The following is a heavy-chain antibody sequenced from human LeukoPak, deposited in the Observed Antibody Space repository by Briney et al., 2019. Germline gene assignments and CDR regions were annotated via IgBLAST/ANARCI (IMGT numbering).Heavy chain of an antibody. J-gene: IGHJ4*02. CDR3: ARDSYYDSSGYYYFDY. V-gene: IGHV1-2*06. D-gene: IGHD3-22*01. CDR1: GYTFTGYY. CDR2: INPNSGGT. Sequence: ASVKVSCKASGYTFTGYYVHWVRQAPGQGLEWMGRINPNSGGTNYAQKFRGRVTMTRDTSISTAYMELSRLRSDDTAVYYCARDSYYDSSGYYYFDYWGQGTLVTVSS.